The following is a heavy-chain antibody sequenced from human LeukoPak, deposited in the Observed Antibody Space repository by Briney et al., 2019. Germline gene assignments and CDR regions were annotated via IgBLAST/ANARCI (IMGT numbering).Heavy chain of an antibody. Sequence: SETLSLTCTVSGGSIGTNYWAWIRQPPGKGLEYIGYIYYTGGTNYNPSLKSRVTISVDTSKNQFSLKLSSVTAADTAVYFCAKYGNSGWVIDNWGQGTLVTVSS. CDR2: IYYTGGT. V-gene: IGHV4-59*08. CDR3: AKYGNSGWVIDN. CDR1: GGSIGTNY. D-gene: IGHD6-19*01. J-gene: IGHJ4*02.